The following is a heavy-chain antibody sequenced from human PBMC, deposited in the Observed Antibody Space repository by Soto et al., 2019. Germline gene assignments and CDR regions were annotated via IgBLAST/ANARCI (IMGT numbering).Heavy chain of an antibody. CDR1: GFTFSSYA. J-gene: IGHJ4*02. CDR3: AKGSGYFDWLLKAAAGSRWFDY. CDR2: ISGSGGST. V-gene: IGHV3-23*01. D-gene: IGHD3-9*01. Sequence: GGSLRLSCAASGFTFSSYAMSWVRQAPGKGLEWVSAISGSGGSTYYADSVKGRFTISRDNSKNTLYLQMNSLRAEDTAVYYCAKGSGYFDWLLKAAAGSRWFDYWGQGTLVTVSS.